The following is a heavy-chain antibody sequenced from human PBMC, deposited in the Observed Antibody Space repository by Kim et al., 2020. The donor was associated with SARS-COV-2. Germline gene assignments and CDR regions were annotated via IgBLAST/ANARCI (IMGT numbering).Heavy chain of an antibody. CDR1: GFTFSNAW. J-gene: IGHJ4*02. D-gene: IGHD3-10*01. CDR3: TTAYYYGSDRFDY. CDR2: IKSKTDGGTT. V-gene: IGHV3-15*01. Sequence: GGSLRLSCAASGFTFSNAWMSWVRQAPGKGLEWVGRIKSKTDGGTTDYAAPVKGRFTISRDDSKNTLYLQMNSLKTEDTAVYYCTTAYYYGSDRFDYWGQGTLVTVSS.